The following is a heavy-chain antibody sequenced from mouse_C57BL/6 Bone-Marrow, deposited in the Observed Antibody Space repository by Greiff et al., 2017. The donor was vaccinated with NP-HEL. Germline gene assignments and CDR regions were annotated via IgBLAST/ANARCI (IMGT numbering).Heavy chain of an antibody. J-gene: IGHJ4*01. Sequence: EVQRVESGAELVKPGASVKLSCTASGFNIKDYYMHWVKQRTEQGLEWIGRIDPEDGETKYAPKFQGKATITADTSSNTAYLQLSSLTSEDTAVYYCARRDVRTTYYAMDYWGQGTSVTVSS. CDR3: ARRDVRTTYYAMDY. CDR2: IDPEDGET. V-gene: IGHV14-2*01. CDR1: GFNIKDYY. D-gene: IGHD2-14*01.